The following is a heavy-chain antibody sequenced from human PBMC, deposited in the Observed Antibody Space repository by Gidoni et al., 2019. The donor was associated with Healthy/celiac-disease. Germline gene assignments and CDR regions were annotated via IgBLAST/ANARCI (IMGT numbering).Heavy chain of an antibody. CDR3: ARDQDSSGWLDY. V-gene: IGHV4-4*07. CDR2: IYTRGST. D-gene: IGHD6-19*01. CDR1: GGSISSDY. J-gene: IGHJ4*02. Sequence: QVQLQESGPGLVTPSETLSLTCTVSGGSISSDYWSWIRQPAGKGLEWIGRIYTRGSTNYNPSLKSRVTMSVDTSKNQFSLKLSSVTAADTAVYYCARDQDSSGWLDYWGQVTLVTVSS.